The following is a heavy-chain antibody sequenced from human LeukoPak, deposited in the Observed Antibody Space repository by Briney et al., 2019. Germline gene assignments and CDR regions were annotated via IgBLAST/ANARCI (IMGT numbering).Heavy chain of an antibody. CDR2: IYHSGST. Sequence: KTSQTLSLTCTVSGGSISSGGYYWSWIRQPPGKGLEWIGYIYHSGSTYYNPSLKSRVTISVDTSKNQFSLKLSSVTAADTAVYYCARGHSGYDYQIGYWGQGTLVTVSS. CDR3: ARGHSGYDYQIGY. D-gene: IGHD5-12*01. J-gene: IGHJ4*02. V-gene: IGHV4-30-2*01. CDR1: GGSISSGGYY.